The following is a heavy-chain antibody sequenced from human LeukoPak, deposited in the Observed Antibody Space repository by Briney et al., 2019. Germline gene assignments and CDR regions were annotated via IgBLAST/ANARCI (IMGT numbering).Heavy chain of an antibody. Sequence: ASVKVSCKASGYTFTGYYMHWVRQAPGQGLEWMGWINPNSGGTNYAQKFQGRVTMTRDTSISTAYMELSRLRSDDTAVYYCARPMVRGVTWFDPWGQGTLVTVSS. CDR3: ARPMVRGVTWFDP. D-gene: IGHD3-10*01. J-gene: IGHJ5*02. CDR2: INPNSGGT. V-gene: IGHV1-2*02. CDR1: GYTFTGYY.